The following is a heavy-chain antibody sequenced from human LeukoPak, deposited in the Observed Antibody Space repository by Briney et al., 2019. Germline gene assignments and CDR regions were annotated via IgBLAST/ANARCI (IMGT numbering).Heavy chain of an antibody. CDR1: GGTFSSSA. CDR3: AGVATANYYDSSGYYLDY. Sequence: SVKVSCKASGGTFSSSAISWVRQAPGQGLEWMGGIIPIFGTANYAQKFQGRVTITTDESTSTAYMELSSLRSEDTAVYYCAGVATANYYDSSGYYLDYWGQGTLVTVSS. D-gene: IGHD3-22*01. J-gene: IGHJ4*02. CDR2: IIPIFGTA. V-gene: IGHV1-69*05.